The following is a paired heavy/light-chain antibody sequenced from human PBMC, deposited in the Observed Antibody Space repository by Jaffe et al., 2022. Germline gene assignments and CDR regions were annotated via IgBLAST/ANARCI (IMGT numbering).Light chain of an antibody. CDR2: GAS. Sequence: EIVLTQSPGTLSLSPGERATLSCRASQSVSSSYLAWYQQKPGQAPRLLIYGASSRATGIPDRFSGSGSGTDFTLTISRLEPEDFAVYYCQQYGSSPPVTFGQGTKLEIK. CDR1: QSVSSSY. CDR3: QQYGSSPPVT. V-gene: IGKV3-20*01. J-gene: IGKJ2*01.
Heavy chain of an antibody. Sequence: QLQLQESGPGLVKPSETLSLTCTVSGGSISSSSYYWGWIRQPPGKGLEWIGSIYYSGSTYYNPSLKSRVTISVDTSKNQFSLKLSSVTAADTAVYYCARHDYSNFDASRNRKRLTVFDYWGQGTLVTVSS. D-gene: IGHD4-4*01. CDR2: IYYSGST. CDR3: ARHDYSNFDASRNRKRLTVFDY. CDR1: GGSISSSSYY. V-gene: IGHV4-39*01. J-gene: IGHJ4*02.